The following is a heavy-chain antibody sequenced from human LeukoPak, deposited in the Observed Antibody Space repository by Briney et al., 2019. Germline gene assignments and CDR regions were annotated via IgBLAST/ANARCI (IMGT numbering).Heavy chain of an antibody. Sequence: KPSETLSLTCSVSPYVFSDGYYWGWIRQSPGKGLEWIGSINFSGHTYYNPSLKSRVTISIDMSRNQFSLRLSSVTATDTAVYYCARQVATKGEWAFDIWGQGTMVIASS. D-gene: IGHD5-12*01. V-gene: IGHV4-38-2*02. J-gene: IGHJ3*02. CDR2: INFSGHT. CDR3: ARQVATKGEWAFDI. CDR1: PYVFSDGYY.